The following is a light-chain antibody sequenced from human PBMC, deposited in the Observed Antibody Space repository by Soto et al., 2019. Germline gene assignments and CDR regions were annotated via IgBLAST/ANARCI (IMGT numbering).Light chain of an antibody. J-gene: IGKJ4*01. V-gene: IGKV1-33*01. CDR2: DAS. CDR1: HDISNY. CDR3: QQYDSVPLT. Sequence: DTQMTQSPSSLSASVGDRVTITCQASHDISNYLNWYQQKPGKAPKLLIYDASTLAAGVPSSFSGSGSGTDFTFTLSTLQAEDFATYYCQQYDSVPLTFGGGTTVDLK.